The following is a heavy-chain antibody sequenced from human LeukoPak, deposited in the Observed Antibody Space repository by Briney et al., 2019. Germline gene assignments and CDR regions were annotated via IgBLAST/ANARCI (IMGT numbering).Heavy chain of an antibody. CDR2: ISGSGGST. J-gene: IGHJ4*02. V-gene: IGHV3-23*01. CDR3: ARVHSGGLDY. CDR1: GSTFSSYA. D-gene: IGHD1-26*01. Sequence: GGSLRLSCAASGSTFSSYAMSWVRQAPGKGLEWVSAISGSGGSTYYADSVKGRFTISRDNSKNTLYLQMNSLRAEDTAVYYCARVHSGGLDYWGQGTLVTVSS.